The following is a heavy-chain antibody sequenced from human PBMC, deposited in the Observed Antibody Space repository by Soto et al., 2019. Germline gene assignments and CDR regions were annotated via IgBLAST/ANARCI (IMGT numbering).Heavy chain of an antibody. J-gene: IGHJ4*02. D-gene: IGHD3-22*01. CDR2: IDPRDSQT. CDR3: ARQIYDSDSGPNFQYYFDS. CDR1: GYSFAGYW. Sequence: GESLKISCKGSGYSFAGYWISWVRQIPGKGLKWMGSIDPRDSQTYYSTSFRGHVTISAAKIITSVFLQWSSLRASDTAMYYCARQIYDSDSGPNFQYYFDSWGQGTLVTVSS. V-gene: IGHV5-10-1*01.